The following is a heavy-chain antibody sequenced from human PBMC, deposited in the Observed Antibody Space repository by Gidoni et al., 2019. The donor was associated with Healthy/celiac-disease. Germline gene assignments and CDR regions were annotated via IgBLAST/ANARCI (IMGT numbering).Heavy chain of an antibody. CDR1: GGSISSGSYY. CDR2: IYTSGST. Sequence: QVQLQESGPGLVKPSQTLSLTCTVSGGSISSGSYYWSWIRQPAGKGLEWIGRIYTSGSTNYNPSRKSRVTISVDTSKNQFSLKLSSVTAADTAVYYCARAIAVAGWGYFDYWGQGTLVTVSS. V-gene: IGHV4-61*02. CDR3: ARAIAVAGWGYFDY. J-gene: IGHJ4*02. D-gene: IGHD6-19*01.